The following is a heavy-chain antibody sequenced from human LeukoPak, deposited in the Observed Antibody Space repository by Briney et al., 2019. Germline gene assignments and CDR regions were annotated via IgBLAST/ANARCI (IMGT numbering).Heavy chain of an antibody. CDR1: GGSISSYY. CDR2: IYYSGST. CDR3: ARLGHTYYDILTGYSYPDTYLDY. D-gene: IGHD3-9*01. Sequence: PSETLSLTCTVSGGSISSYYWSWIRQPPGKGLEWIGYIYYSGSTNYNPSLKSRVTISVDTSKNQFPLKLSSVTAADTPVYSCARLGHTYYDILTGYSYPDTYLDYWGQGTLVTVSS. J-gene: IGHJ4*02. V-gene: IGHV4-59*08.